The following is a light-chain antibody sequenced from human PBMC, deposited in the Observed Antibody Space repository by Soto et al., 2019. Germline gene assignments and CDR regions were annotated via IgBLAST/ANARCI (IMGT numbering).Light chain of an antibody. J-gene: IGKJ3*01. Sequence: EIVLTQSPGTLSVSPGERATLSCRASQSLSSSYLAWYQQKPGQAPRLLIYGASTRATGIPDRFSGSGSGTDFTLTISRLEPEDFVVYYCQQYGRSPFTFGPGTKVDIK. CDR1: QSLSSSY. CDR3: QQYGRSPFT. CDR2: GAS. V-gene: IGKV3-20*01.